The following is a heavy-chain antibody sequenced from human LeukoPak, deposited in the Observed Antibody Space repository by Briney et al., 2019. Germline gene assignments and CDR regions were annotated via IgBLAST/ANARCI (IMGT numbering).Heavy chain of an antibody. V-gene: IGHV3-48*01. CDR2: ITSSSSTI. Sequence: SGGSLRLSCAASGFTFSTYSMNWVRQAPGKGLEWVSYITSSSSTIYHADSVKGRFTISRDNAKNSLYLQMNSLRAEDTAVYYCAKDKYCSSTSCYFDYWGQGTLVTVSS. D-gene: IGHD2-2*01. CDR3: AKDKYCSSTSCYFDY. J-gene: IGHJ4*02. CDR1: GFTFSTYS.